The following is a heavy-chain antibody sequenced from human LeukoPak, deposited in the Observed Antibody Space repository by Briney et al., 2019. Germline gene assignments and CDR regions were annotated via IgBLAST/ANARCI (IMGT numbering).Heavy chain of an antibody. V-gene: IGHV4-34*01. D-gene: IGHD3-3*01. CDR1: GGSFRDFY. Sequence: PSETLSLTCAAYGGSFRDFYWNWIRQPPGKGLEWIGQISHSGGINYNPSLQSRVTLSVDTSNNHFSLRLTPVTAADTAVYYCVRGYSEYWSDWGQGSLVTVSS. CDR3: VRGYSEYWSD. CDR2: ISHSGGI. J-gene: IGHJ4*02.